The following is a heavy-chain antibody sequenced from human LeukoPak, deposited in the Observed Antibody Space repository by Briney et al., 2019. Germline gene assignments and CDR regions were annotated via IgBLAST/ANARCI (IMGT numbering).Heavy chain of an antibody. CDR3: ARTMTDGTNL. CDR2: ISYDGSNK. V-gene: IGHV3-30-3*01. CDR1: GFTFSSYA. D-gene: IGHD3-22*01. Sequence: PGGSLRLSCAASGFTFSSYAMHWVRQAPGKGLEWVAVISYDGSNKYYADSVKGRFTISRDNAKNTLYLQMNSLRVEDTAVYFCARTMTDGTNLWGQGTLVTVSS. J-gene: IGHJ5*02.